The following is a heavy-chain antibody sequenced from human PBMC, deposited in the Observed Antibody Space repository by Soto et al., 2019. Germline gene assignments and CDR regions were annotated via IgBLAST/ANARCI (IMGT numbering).Heavy chain of an antibody. J-gene: IGHJ5*02. CDR2: ISAYNGNT. D-gene: IGHD5-18*01. V-gene: IGHV1-18*01. Sequence: ASVKVSCKASGYTFTSYGITWVRQAPGQGLEWMGWISAYNGNTKYAQKLQGRVTMTTDTSTSTAYMELRSLRAEDTAVYYCARYQRGYNYRFRFDLWGKGILVTVSS. CDR3: ARYQRGYNYRFRFDL. CDR1: GYTFTSYG.